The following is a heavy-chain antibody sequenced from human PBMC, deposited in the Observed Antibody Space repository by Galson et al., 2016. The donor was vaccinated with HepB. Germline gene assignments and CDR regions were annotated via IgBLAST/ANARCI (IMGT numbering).Heavy chain of an antibody. Sequence: SLRLSCAASGFSFGSEDMNWVRQAPGKGLEWVSYISTSGSGTYYADSVRGRFTISRDNAKSSLYVQMNNLRAEDTAVYYCVGGHYEHWGQGTLVTVSS. V-gene: IGHV3-48*03. CDR3: VGGHYEH. J-gene: IGHJ1*01. D-gene: IGHD3-10*01. CDR1: GFSFGSED. CDR2: ISTSGSGT.